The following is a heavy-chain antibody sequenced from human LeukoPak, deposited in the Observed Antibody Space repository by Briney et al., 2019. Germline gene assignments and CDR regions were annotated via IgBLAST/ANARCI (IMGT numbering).Heavy chain of an antibody. V-gene: IGHV4-59*11. J-gene: IGHJ5*02. CDR1: GGSITNHY. CDR3: ARGYYSDTGGYYSLAEA. CDR2: IYYSGST. D-gene: IGHD3-22*01. Sequence: PSETLSLTCTVSGGSITNHYYNWLRQPPGKGLEWIGYIYYSGSTNYNPSLKIRVTISLDTSKNQFSLRLSSVTAGDTAMYYCARGYYSDTGGYYSLAEAWGQGTLVTVSS.